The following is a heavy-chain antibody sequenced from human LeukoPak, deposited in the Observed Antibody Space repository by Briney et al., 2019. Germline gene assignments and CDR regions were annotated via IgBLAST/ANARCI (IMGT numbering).Heavy chain of an antibody. CDR1: GFTFSSYS. Sequence: GGSLRLSCAASGFTFSSYSMNWVRQAPGKGLEWVSYISSSSSTIYYADSVKGRFTISRDNAKNSLYLQMNSLRDEDTAVYYCARDGYYYDSSGYYNDAFDIWGQGTMVTVSS. V-gene: IGHV3-48*02. J-gene: IGHJ3*02. CDR3: ARDGYYYDSSGYYNDAFDI. D-gene: IGHD3-22*01. CDR2: ISSSSSTI.